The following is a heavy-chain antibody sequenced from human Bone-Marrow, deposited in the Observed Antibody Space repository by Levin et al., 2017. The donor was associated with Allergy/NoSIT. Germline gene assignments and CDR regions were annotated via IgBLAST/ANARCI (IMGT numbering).Heavy chain of an antibody. V-gene: IGHV4-34*01. CDR1: GGSFSGYY. Sequence: SQTLSLTCAVYGGSFSGYYWSWIRQPPGKGLEWIGEINHSGSTNYNPSLKSRVTISVDTSKNQFSLKLSSVTAADTAVYYCASLSRSIDYWGQGTLVTVSS. D-gene: IGHD1-26*01. CDR2: INHSGST. CDR3: ASLSRSIDY. J-gene: IGHJ4*02.